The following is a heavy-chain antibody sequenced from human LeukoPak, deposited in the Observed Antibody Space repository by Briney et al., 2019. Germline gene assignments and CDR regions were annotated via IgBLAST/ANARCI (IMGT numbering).Heavy chain of an antibody. CDR1: GGSFSGYY. J-gene: IGHJ4*02. V-gene: IGHV4-34*01. D-gene: IGHD3-10*01. Sequence: SETLSLTCAVYGGSFSGYYWCWIRQPPGKGLEWIGEINHSGSTNYNPSLKSRVTISVDTSKNQFSLKLSSVTAADTAVYYCARALYYYGSGSYLYWGQGTLVTVSS. CDR3: ARALYYYGSGSYLY. CDR2: INHSGST.